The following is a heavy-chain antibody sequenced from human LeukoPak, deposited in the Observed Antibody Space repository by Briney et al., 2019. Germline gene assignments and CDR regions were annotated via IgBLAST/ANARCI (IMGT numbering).Heavy chain of an antibody. Sequence: GGSLRLSCVASGFTFSNYWMSWVRQAPGKGLEGVANIKKDGSEKYYVDSVKGRFTISRDNVKNSVYLEMNNLRAEDTAVYYCARDPYYYDGSGMDVWGQGIMVTVS. CDR2: IKKDGSEK. V-gene: IGHV3-7*01. CDR3: ARDPYYYDGSGMDV. D-gene: IGHD3-22*01. CDR1: GFTFSNYW. J-gene: IGHJ6*02.